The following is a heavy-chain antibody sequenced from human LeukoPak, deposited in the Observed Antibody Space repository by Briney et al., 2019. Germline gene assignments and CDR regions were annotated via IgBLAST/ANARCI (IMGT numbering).Heavy chain of an antibody. J-gene: IGHJ4*02. CDR2: MNPSGGST. CDR1: GDTFTSYD. D-gene: IGHD6-13*01. V-gene: IGHV1-46*01. Sequence: ASVRVSCTASGDTFTSYDMHWVRQAPGQGLEWMGIMNPSGGSTSYAQNFQGRVTMTRDTSTSTVYMEMSSLRSEDTAVYYCARDGGQIAAAGTLDYWSEGTPPTASS. CDR3: ARDGGQIAAAGTLDY.